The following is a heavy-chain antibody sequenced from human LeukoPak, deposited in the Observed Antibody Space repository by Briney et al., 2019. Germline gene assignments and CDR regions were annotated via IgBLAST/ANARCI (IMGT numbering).Heavy chain of an antibody. CDR1: GYRFSSYW. J-gene: IGHJ5*02. Sequence: GESLKISCQGSGYRFSSYWIGWVRQMPGKGLEWMGIIYPGDSDTRYSPSFQGQVTISADKSISTAYLQWSSLKASDTAMYYCAKGYCSSTTCYPGVWFDPWGQGTLVTVSS. CDR3: AKGYCSSTTCYPGVWFDP. V-gene: IGHV5-51*01. D-gene: IGHD2-2*01. CDR2: IYPGDSDT.